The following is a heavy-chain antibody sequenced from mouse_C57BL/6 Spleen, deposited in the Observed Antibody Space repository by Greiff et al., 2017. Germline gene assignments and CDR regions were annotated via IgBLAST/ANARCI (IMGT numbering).Heavy chain of an antibody. D-gene: IGHD2-5*01. V-gene: IGHV5-6*01. Sequence: EVQGVESGGDLVKPGGSLKLSCAASGFPFRSYGMSWVRQTPDKRLEWVATISSGGSYTYYPDSVKGRFTISRDHAKNTLYLQMSSLKSEDTAMYYGARQGFIVTTLKNYWDDWGQGTTLTVSS. CDR3: ARQGFIVTTLKNYWDD. CDR1: GFPFRSYG. CDR2: ISSGGSYT. J-gene: IGHJ2*01.